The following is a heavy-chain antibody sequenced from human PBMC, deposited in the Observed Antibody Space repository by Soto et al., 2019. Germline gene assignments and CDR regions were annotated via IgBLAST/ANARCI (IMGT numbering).Heavy chain of an antibody. Sequence: ASVKVSCKVSGYTLTELSMHWVRQAPGKGLEWIGGFDPEDGETIYAQKFQGRVTMTEDTSTDTAYMELSSLSSEDTAVYYCATVRRHGDYDYIWGGYRPVIYWGQGTLVTVSS. V-gene: IGHV1-24*01. CDR2: FDPEDGET. J-gene: IGHJ4*02. CDR3: ATVRRHGDYDYIWGGYRPVIY. D-gene: IGHD3-16*02. CDR1: GYTLTELS.